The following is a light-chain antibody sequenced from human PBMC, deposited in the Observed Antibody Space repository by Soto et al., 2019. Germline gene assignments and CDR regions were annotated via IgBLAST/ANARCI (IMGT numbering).Light chain of an antibody. V-gene: IGKV1-27*01. CDR1: QGISNY. CDR3: QKYSSVPL. CDR2: AAS. J-gene: IGKJ3*01. Sequence: DIQMTQSPSSLSASVGDRVTITCRASQGISNYIAWYQQKPGKAPKLLIYAASTFQSGVPSRFSGSGSGTDFTRTINSLQPEDVATYSCQKYSSVPLFGPGTKVDIK.